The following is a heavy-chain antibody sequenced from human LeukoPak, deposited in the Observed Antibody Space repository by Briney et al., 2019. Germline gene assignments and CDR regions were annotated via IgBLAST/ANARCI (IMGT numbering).Heavy chain of an antibody. V-gene: IGHV3-66*01. CDR3: AKDYGGNSNFDY. CDR1: GFTVSSNY. CDR2: IYSGGST. D-gene: IGHD4-23*01. J-gene: IGHJ4*02. Sequence: PGGSLRLSCAASGFTVSSNYMSWVRQAPGKGLEWVSVIYSGGSTYYADSVKGRFTISRDNSENTLYLQMNSLRAEDTAVYYCAKDYGGNSNFDYWGQGTLVTVSS.